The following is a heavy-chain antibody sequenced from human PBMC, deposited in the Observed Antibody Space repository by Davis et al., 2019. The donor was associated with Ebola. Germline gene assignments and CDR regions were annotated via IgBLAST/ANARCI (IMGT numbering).Heavy chain of an antibody. V-gene: IGHV4-34*01. Sequence: PSETLSPTCALYGASFSGSFWRCISRLPATGREWVGEVTHSGTINYNPYLKGRITISVNTSKNHFSLNLNSVTAADTAVYYCWRGGRASWMILDWGQGSPVIVSS. D-gene: IGHD3/OR15-3a*01. J-gene: IGHJ4*02. CDR3: WRGGRASWMILD. CDR2: VTHSGTI. CDR1: GASFSGSF.